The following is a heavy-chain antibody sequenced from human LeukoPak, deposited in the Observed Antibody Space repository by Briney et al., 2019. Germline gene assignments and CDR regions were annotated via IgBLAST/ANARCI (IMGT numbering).Heavy chain of an antibody. V-gene: IGHV3-23*01. Sequence: GGSLRLSCAASGFTFSSYAMNWVRQAPGKGLEWVSTISGSGGSTYYADSVKGRFTISRDNSKNTLYLQMNSLRAEDTAIYYCAKRDDYTSFDYWSQGTLVTVSS. D-gene: IGHD3-16*01. CDR1: GFTFSSYA. CDR3: AKRDDYTSFDY. CDR2: ISGSGGST. J-gene: IGHJ4*02.